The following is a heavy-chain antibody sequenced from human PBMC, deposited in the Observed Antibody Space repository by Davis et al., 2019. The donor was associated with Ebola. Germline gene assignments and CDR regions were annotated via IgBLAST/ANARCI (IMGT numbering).Heavy chain of an antibody. CDR2: ISGSGATT. D-gene: IGHD2/OR15-2a*01. V-gene: IGHV3-23*01. CDR3: AKGGARYFYHYYGMDV. CDR1: GFTFSNYA. J-gene: IGHJ6*02. Sequence: GESLKISCAASGFTFSNYAMSWVRQAPGKGLEWVSGISGSGATTYYADSVKGWFTISRDNSKNTLYLQMNSLRADDTALYYCAKGGARYFYHYYGMDVWGQGTTVTVSS.